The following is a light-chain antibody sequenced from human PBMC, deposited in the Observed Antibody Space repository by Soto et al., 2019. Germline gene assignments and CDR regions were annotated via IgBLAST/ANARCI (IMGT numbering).Light chain of an antibody. J-gene: IGLJ3*02. CDR1: SSDVGGYNY. CDR2: EVN. V-gene: IGLV2-14*01. Sequence: QSVLTQPASVSGSPGQSITISCTGTSSDVGGYNYVSWYQQYPGKAPKLMIYEVNNRPSGVSNRFSGSKSGNTASLTISGLQAEDEADYYCCSYTSSTTWVFGGGTKVTVL. CDR3: CSYTSSTTWV.